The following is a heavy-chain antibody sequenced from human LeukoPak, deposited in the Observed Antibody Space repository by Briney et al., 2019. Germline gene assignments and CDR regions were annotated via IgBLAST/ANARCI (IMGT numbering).Heavy chain of an antibody. CDR1: GGSISSYY. J-gene: IGHJ6*03. V-gene: IGHV4-4*07. Sequence: SETLSLTCTVSGGSISSYYWSWIRQPAGKGLEWIGRIYTSGSTNYNPSLKSRVTMSVDTSKNQFSLKLSSVTAADTAVYYCARGLPVWPPDYYYYMDVWGKGTTVTVSS. CDR3: ARGLPVWPPDYYYYMDV. D-gene: IGHD2-21*01. CDR2: IYTSGST.